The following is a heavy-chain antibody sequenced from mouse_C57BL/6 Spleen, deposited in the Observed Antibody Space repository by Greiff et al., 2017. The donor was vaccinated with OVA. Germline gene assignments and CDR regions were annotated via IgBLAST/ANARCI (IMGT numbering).Heavy chain of an antibody. D-gene: IGHD2-12*01. V-gene: IGHV1-50*01. CDR1: GYTFTSYW. CDR3: ARDDAFDY. CDR2: IDPSDSYT. Sequence: QVQLQQSGAELVKPGASVKLSCKASGYTFTSYWMQWVKQRPGQGLEWIGEIDPSDSYTNYNQKFKGKATLTVDTSSSTAYMQLSSLTSEDSAVYYCARDDAFDYWGQGTTLTVSS. J-gene: IGHJ2*01.